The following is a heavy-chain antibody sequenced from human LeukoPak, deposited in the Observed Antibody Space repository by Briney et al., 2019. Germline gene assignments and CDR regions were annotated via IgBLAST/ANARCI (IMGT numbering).Heavy chain of an antibody. V-gene: IGHV3-23*01. CDR1: GFTFSSYG. D-gene: IGHD3-10*02. CDR2: ISGSGGSA. J-gene: IGHJ4*02. Sequence: PGGSLRLSCAASGFTFSSYGMSWVRQAPGKGLEWVSAISGSGGSAYYADSVQGRFTISRDNSKNTLYLQMNSLRAEDTAVYYCARDVRGHNGWRAVDYWGQGTLVTVSS. CDR3: ARDVRGHNGWRAVDY.